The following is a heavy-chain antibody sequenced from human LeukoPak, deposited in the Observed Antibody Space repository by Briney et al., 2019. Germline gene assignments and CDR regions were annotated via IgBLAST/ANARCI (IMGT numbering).Heavy chain of an antibody. D-gene: IGHD3-22*01. V-gene: IGHV3-66*02. CDR2: IYSGGST. J-gene: IGHJ4*02. CDR3: ARDNKGYYPTAFDY. Sequence: PGGSLRLSCAASGVTVSSNYMSWVRQAPGKGLEWVSVIYSGGSTYYADSVKGRFTISRDNSKDTLYLQMNSLRAEDTAVYYCARDNKGYYPTAFDYWGQGTLVTVSS. CDR1: GVTVSSNY.